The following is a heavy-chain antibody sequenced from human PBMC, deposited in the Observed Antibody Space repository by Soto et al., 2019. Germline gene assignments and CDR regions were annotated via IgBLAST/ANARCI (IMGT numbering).Heavy chain of an antibody. CDR3: ARDAIVATAAFES. J-gene: IGHJ3*02. CDR1: GGTFSSYA. Sequence: SVKVSCKASGGTFSSYAISWVRQAPGQGLEWMGGIIPIFGTANYAQKFQGRVTITADESTSTAYMELSSLRSEDTAVYYGARDAIVATAAFESWGQGTMVTVSS. CDR2: IIPIFGTA. V-gene: IGHV1-69*13. D-gene: IGHD5-12*01.